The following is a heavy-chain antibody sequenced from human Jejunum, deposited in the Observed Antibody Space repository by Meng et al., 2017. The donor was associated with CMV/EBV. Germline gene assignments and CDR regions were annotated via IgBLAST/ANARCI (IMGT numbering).Heavy chain of an antibody. D-gene: IGHD2-15*01. V-gene: IGHV3-7*01. CDR2: IKQDGSAT. CDR3: VREDIVVFDY. J-gene: IGHJ4*02. Sequence: SCAVSGFPYRTFWMSWVRQSPGMGLEWVANIKQDGSATYYADSVKGRFTISRDNAKNSLYLQMDNLRADDTAVYYCVREDIVVFDYWGQGTLVTVSS. CDR1: GFPYRTFW.